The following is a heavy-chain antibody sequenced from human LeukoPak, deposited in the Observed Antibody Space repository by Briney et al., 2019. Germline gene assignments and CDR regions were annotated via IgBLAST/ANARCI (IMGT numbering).Heavy chain of an antibody. CDR3: AKALYYDGSGSSHRTFDY. CDR2: ISESGETI. J-gene: IGHJ4*02. CDR1: GFTFSNYA. V-gene: IGHV3-23*01. Sequence: PGGSLRLSCAASGFTFSNYAMSWVRPAPGKGLEWVSAISESGETIYYADSVKGRFTISRDNSENTLYLQMNSLRAEDTALYYCAKALYYDGSGSSHRTFDYWGQGTLVTVSS. D-gene: IGHD3-22*01.